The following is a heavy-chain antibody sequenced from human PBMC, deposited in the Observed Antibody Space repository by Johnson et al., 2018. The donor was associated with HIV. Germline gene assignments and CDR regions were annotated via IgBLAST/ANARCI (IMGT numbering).Heavy chain of an antibody. V-gene: IGHV3-33*01. CDR2: IWYDGSNK. CDR1: GFTFSNYG. Sequence: VQLVESGGGVVQPGRSLRLSCAASGFTFSNYGMHWVRQAPGKGLEWVAVIWYDGSNKYYADSVKGRFTISRDNSKNTLYLQMNSLRAEDTAVYYCALSGSSVVVAFDIWGQGTMVTVSS. CDR3: ALSGSSVVVAFDI. J-gene: IGHJ3*02. D-gene: IGHD6-6*01.